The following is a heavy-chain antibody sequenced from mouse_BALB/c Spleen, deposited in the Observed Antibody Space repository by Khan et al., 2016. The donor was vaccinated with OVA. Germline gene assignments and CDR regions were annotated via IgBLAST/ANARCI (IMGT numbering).Heavy chain of an antibody. Sequence: VQLKESGPDLVKPSQSLSLTCTVTGYSITSGYSWHWIRQFPGNKLEWMGYIHYSGSTNYNPSLTSRISITRDTSKNQFFLQLNSVTTEDTATDCGRRGVILRYFFDYWGQGTTLTVSS. CDR3: RRGVILRYFFDY. J-gene: IGHJ2*01. CDR2: IHYSGST. V-gene: IGHV3-1*02. CDR1: GYSITSGYS. D-gene: IGHD1-1*01.